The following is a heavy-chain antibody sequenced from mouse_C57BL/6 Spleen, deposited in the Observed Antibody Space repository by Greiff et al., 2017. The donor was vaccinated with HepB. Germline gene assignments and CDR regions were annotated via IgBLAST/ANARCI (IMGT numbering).Heavy chain of an antibody. J-gene: IGHJ2*01. CDR2: IRNKANNHAT. CDR1: GFTFSDAW. CDR3: TRRGHYYGSLDY. V-gene: IGHV6-6*01. D-gene: IGHD1-1*01. Sequence: EVKLMESGGGLVQPGGSMKLSCAASGFTFSDAWMDWVRQSPEKGLEWVAEIRNKANNHATYYAESVKGRFTISRDDSKSSVYLQMNSLRAEDTGIYYCTRRGHYYGSLDYWGQGTTLTVSS.